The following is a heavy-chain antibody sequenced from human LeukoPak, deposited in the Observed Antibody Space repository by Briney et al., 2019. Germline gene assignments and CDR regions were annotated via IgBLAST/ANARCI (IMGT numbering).Heavy chain of an antibody. Sequence: PGGSLRLSCAASGFTFSSYAMSWVRQAPGKGLEWVSAISGSGGSTYYADSVKGRFTISRDNSKNTLYLQMNSLRAEDMALYYCCRRSGNYAFDIWGQGTMVTVSS. CDR1: GFTFSSYA. CDR2: ISGSGGST. J-gene: IGHJ3*02. CDR3: CRRSGNYAFDI. V-gene: IGHV3-23*01. D-gene: IGHD1-26*01.